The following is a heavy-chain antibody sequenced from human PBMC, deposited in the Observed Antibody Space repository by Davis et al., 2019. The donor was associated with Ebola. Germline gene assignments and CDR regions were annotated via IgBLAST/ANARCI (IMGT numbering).Heavy chain of an antibody. V-gene: IGHV3-30*18. Sequence: GGSLRLSCAASGFTFSSYGMHWVRQAPGKGLEWVAVISYDGSNKYYADSVKGRFTISRDNSKHTLYLQMNSLRAEDTAVYYCAKDKYHLGGMDVWGQGTTVTVSS. CDR3: AKDKYHLGGMDV. J-gene: IGHJ6*02. D-gene: IGHD2-2*01. CDR1: GFTFSSYG. CDR2: ISYDGSNK.